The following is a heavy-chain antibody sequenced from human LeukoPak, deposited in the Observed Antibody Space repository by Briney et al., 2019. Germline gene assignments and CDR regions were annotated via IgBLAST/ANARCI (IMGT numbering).Heavy chain of an antibody. Sequence: GGSLRLSCAVSGFTFSSYEMNWVRQAPGKGLEWVSYISSSSRIISYADSVRGRFTISRDNAKNSLYLQMNSLRGEDTAVYYCARDRYYGSGTYHNAGGCFDYWGQGILVTVSS. V-gene: IGHV3-48*01. D-gene: IGHD3-10*01. CDR3: ARDRYYGSGTYHNAGGCFDY. CDR1: GFTFSSYE. CDR2: ISSSSRII. J-gene: IGHJ4*02.